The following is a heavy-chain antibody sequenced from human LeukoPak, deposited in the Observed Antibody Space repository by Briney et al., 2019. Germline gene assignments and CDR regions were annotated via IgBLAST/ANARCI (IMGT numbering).Heavy chain of an antibody. V-gene: IGHV3-48*03. D-gene: IGHD2-2*01. Sequence: QPGGSLRLSCAASGFTFSSYEMNWVRQAPGKGLEWVSYISSSGSTIYYADSVKGRFTISRDNAKNSLYLQMNSLRAEDTAVYYCARDREGYCSSTSCPSPSYYYYGMDVWGQGTTVTVS. CDR2: ISSSGSTI. CDR1: GFTFSSYE. J-gene: IGHJ6*02. CDR3: ARDREGYCSSTSCPSPSYYYYGMDV.